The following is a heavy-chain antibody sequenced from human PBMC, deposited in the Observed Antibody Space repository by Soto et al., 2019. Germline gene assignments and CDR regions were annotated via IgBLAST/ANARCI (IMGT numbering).Heavy chain of an antibody. CDR3: ARHRYYDSSGYNAGDY. Sequence: QLQLQESGPGLVKPSETLSLTCTVSGGSISSSSYYWGWIRQPPGKGLEWIGSIYYSGSTYYNPSLKSRVTISVDTSKNQFSLKLSSVTAADTAVYYCARHRYYDSSGYNAGDYWGQGTLVTVSS. V-gene: IGHV4-39*01. CDR2: IYYSGST. J-gene: IGHJ4*02. CDR1: GGSISSSSYY. D-gene: IGHD3-22*01.